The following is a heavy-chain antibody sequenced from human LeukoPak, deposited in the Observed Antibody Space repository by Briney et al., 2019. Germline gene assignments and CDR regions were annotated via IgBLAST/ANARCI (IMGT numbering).Heavy chain of an antibody. CDR1: GGTFSSYA. D-gene: IGHD3-16*02. J-gene: IGHJ4*02. Sequence: ASVKVSCKASGGTFSSYAISWVRQAPGQGLEWMGGIIPIFGTANYAQKFQGRVTMTEDTSTDTAYMELSSLRSEDTAVYYCAGRRLGELSHDYWGQGTLVTVSS. CDR2: IIPIFGTA. CDR3: AGRRLGELSHDY. V-gene: IGHV1-69*06.